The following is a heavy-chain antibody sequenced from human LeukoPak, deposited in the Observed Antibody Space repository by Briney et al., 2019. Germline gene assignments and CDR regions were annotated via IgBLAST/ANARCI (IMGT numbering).Heavy chain of an antibody. CDR3: AKEIDPLAAPGSPFDY. Sequence: PGGSLRLSCAASGFTFSNYAMNWVRQAPGKGLEWVSGISGPGGSTYYADSVKGRFTISRDNSKNTLYLQMNSLRAEDTAVYYCAKEIDPLAAPGSPFDYWGQGTLVAISS. J-gene: IGHJ4*02. CDR2: ISGPGGST. D-gene: IGHD6-13*01. CDR1: GFTFSNYA. V-gene: IGHV3-23*01.